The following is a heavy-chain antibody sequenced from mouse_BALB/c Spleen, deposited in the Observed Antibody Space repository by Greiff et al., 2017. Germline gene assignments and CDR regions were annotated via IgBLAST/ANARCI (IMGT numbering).Heavy chain of an antibody. CDR2: IWAGGST. CDR1: GFSLTSYG. V-gene: IGHV2-9*02. Sequence: VMLVESGPGLVAPSQSLSITCTVSGFSLTSYGVHWVRQPPGKGLEWLGVIWAGGSTNYNSALMSRLSISKDNSKSQVFLKMNSLQTDDTAMYYCAREDYRYDGGFDYWGQGTTLTVSS. CDR3: AREDYRYDGGFDY. J-gene: IGHJ2*01. D-gene: IGHD2-14*01.